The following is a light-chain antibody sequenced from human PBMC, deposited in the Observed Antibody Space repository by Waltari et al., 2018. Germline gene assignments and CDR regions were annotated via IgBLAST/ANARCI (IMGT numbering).Light chain of an antibody. J-gene: IGKJ2*01. V-gene: IGKV1-39*01. Sequence: DIQMTQSPSSLSASVGDRVIITCRASQSIRSYLNWYQQKPGKAPKLLIYNAANFQSGVPSRFSGSGSGTDFTLTITSLQPEDFATYYCQQSYSSPYTFGQGTKVETK. CDR1: QSIRSY. CDR3: QQSYSSPYT. CDR2: NAA.